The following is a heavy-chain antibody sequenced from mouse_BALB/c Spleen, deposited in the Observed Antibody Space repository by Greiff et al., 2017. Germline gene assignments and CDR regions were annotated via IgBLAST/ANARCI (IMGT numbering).Heavy chain of an antibody. D-gene: IGHD2-10*02. CDR2: ISSGGGST. CDR1: GFAFSSYD. CDR3: ARHGEYGNSLYYAMDY. J-gene: IGHJ4*01. V-gene: IGHV5-12-1*01. Sequence: EVKLMESGGGLVKPGGSLKLSCAASGFAFSSYDMSWVRQTPEKRLEWVAYISSGGGSTYYPDTVKGRFTISRDNAKNTLYLQMSSLKSEDTAMYYCARHGEYGNSLYYAMDYWGQGTSVTVSS.